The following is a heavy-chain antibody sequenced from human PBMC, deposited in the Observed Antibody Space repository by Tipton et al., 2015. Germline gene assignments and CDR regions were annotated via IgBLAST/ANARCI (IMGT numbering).Heavy chain of an antibody. CDR3: ATVPTRYYDFWSGPYSGWFDP. Sequence: LRLSCTVSGGFISTYFWTWIRQPPGKGLEWIGYIYHSGSATYNPTLKSRVTISVDTSKNQFSLKLSSVTAADTAVYYCATVPTRYYDFWSGPYSGWFDPWGQGSLVTVSS. V-gene: IGHV4-59*01. CDR2: IYHSGSA. D-gene: IGHD3-3*01. CDR1: GGFISTYF. J-gene: IGHJ5*02.